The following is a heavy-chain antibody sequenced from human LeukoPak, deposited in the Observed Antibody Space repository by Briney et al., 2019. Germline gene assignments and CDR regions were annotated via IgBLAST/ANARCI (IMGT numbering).Heavy chain of an antibody. Sequence: GGSLRLSCAASGFTFSSYAMSWVRQAPGKGLEWASAISGTGGSTYYADSVKGRFAISRDNSKNTLYLQMNSLRAEDTAVYYCAKDRISGSYYNDAFDIWGQGTMVTVSS. J-gene: IGHJ3*02. D-gene: IGHD1-26*01. CDR3: AKDRISGSYYNDAFDI. CDR2: ISGTGGST. V-gene: IGHV3-23*01. CDR1: GFTFSSYA.